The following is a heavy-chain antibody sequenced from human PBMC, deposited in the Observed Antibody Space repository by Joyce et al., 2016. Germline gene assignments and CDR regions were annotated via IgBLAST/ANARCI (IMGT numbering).Heavy chain of an antibody. CDR2: ISGSGGST. CDR3: AGESCSGGSCYGFSYYGMDV. J-gene: IGHJ6*02. Sequence: EVQLLESGGGLVQPGGSLRLSCAASGLTFSSFAMNWVRQAPGKGLELVSGISGSGGSTFYADSVKCRFTISRDNSKNTLYLQMNSLRAEDTAVYYCAGESCSGGSCYGFSYYGMDVWDQGTTVSVSS. V-gene: IGHV3-23*01. CDR1: GLTFSSFA. D-gene: IGHD2-15*01.